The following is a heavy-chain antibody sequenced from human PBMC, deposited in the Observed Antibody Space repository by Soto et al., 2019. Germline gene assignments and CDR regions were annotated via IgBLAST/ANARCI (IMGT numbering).Heavy chain of an antibody. Sequence: QVQLVESGGGLVKPGGSLRLSCAVSGLTFSDYYMSWIRQAPGKGLECVSYISSSGSIILYSDSVKGRFTISRDNAKNSVYLQMNSLRAEDTAVYYCARSTSVEGGYGVDVWGQGTTVTVSS. CDR1: GLTFSDYY. V-gene: IGHV3-11*01. D-gene: IGHD3-16*01. CDR3: ARSTSVEGGYGVDV. J-gene: IGHJ6*02. CDR2: ISSSGSII.